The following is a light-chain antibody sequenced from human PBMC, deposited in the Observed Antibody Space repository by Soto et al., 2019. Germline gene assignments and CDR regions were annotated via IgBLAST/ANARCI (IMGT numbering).Light chain of an antibody. Sequence: ELVLTQSPGPLSLSPGDRARLSCRASQTVNTNYVAWYKQKPGQAPRLLIFRASSRATGIPDRFSGSGSGTDFTLTISRLEPEDFAVYYCQQYAAPRTFGQGTKVDIK. CDR1: QTVNTNY. J-gene: IGKJ1*01. CDR2: RAS. CDR3: QQYAAPRT. V-gene: IGKV3-20*01.